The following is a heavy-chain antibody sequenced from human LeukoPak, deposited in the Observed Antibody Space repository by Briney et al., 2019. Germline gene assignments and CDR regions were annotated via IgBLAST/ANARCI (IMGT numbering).Heavy chain of an antibody. CDR2: ISYDGSNK. J-gene: IGHJ3*02. V-gene: IGHV3-30*04. CDR1: GFTFSSYA. Sequence: GRSLRLSCAASGFTFSSYAMHWVRQAPGKGLEWVAVISYDGSNKYYADSVKGRFTISRDNSKNTLYLQMNSLRAEDTAVYYCARDLLMVRGVIMGGTGPFDIWGQGTMVTVSS. D-gene: IGHD3-10*01. CDR3: ARDLLMVRGVIMGGTGPFDI.